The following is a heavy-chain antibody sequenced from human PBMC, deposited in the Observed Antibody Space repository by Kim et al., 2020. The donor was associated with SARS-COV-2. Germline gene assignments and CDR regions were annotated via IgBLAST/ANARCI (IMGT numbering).Heavy chain of an antibody. D-gene: IGHD6-13*01. V-gene: IGHV3-23*01. CDR3: AKEHPIAAAGSFDY. Sequence: AEAVKGRLTISRDNSKNTLYLQMNSLRAEDTAVYYCAKEHPIAAAGSFDYWGQGTLVTVSS. J-gene: IGHJ4*02.